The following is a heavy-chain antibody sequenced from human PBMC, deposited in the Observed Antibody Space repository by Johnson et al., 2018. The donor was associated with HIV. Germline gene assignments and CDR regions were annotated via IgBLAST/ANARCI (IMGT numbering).Heavy chain of an antibody. CDR3: ARDLSGNYGDAFDI. D-gene: IGHD1-26*01. Sequence: VQLVESGGGVVRPGGSLRLSCAASGFNFDDYGMSWVRQAPGKGLEWVSGINWNGGSTGYADSVKGRFTISRDNSKNTLYLQMNSLRAADTAVYYCARDLSGNYGDAFDIWGQGTMVTVSS. V-gene: IGHV3-20*04. CDR1: GFNFDDYG. J-gene: IGHJ3*02. CDR2: INWNGGST.